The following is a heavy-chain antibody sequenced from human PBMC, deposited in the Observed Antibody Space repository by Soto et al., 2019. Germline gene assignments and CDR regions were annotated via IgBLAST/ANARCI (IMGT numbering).Heavy chain of an antibody. J-gene: IGHJ4*02. Sequence: ASVKVSCKASGYTFTSYDINGVRQATGQGLEWMGWMNPNSGNTGYAQKFQGKVTMTRNTSISTAYMELSSLRSEDTAVYYCATLMGYSRGSYFDDWGRGTLVTVSS. D-gene: IGHD6-13*01. CDR2: MNPNSGNT. V-gene: IGHV1-8*01. CDR1: GYTFTSYD. CDR3: ATLMGYSRGSYFDD.